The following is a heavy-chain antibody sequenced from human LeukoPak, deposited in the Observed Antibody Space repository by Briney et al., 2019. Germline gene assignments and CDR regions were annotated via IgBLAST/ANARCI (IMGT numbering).Heavy chain of an antibody. CDR2: ISDSGGRT. J-gene: IGHJ4*02. CDR1: GFTFSDYA. D-gene: IGHD2/OR15-2a*01. CDR3: AKDVIRFGTSHFDY. V-gene: IGHV3-23*01. Sequence: GGSLRLSCAESGFTFSDYAMSWVRQAPGEGRGWVSAISDSGGRTYYADSVKGRFTISRDNSKNTLYLKMNGLRAEDTAVYYCAKDVIRFGTSHFDYWGQGTLVTVSS.